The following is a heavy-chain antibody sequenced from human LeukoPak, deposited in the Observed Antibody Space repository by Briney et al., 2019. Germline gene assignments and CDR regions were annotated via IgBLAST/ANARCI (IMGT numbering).Heavy chain of an antibody. D-gene: IGHD2-21*02. V-gene: IGHV4-61*01. Sequence: SETLSLTCTVSGGSVSSAIYYWSWIRQPPGKGLEWIGYIHHSGSTNSNPSLKSPVTISLDTSKNQLSLKLTSVTAADTAVYYCARCARFCGGDCYPDGFVIWGQGTMVSVSS. CDR2: IHHSGST. CDR3: ARCARFCGGDCYPDGFVI. CDR1: GGSVSSAIYY. J-gene: IGHJ3*02.